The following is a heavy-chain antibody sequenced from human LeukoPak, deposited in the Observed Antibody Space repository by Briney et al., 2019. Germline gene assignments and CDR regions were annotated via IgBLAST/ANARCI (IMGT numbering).Heavy chain of an antibody. Sequence: SETLSLTCTVSGDSISSGNYYWSWIRQPPGKGLEWIGYIFYLGNTYYTPSLKSRVTISVDRSKNQFSLKLSSVTAADTAVYYCARTSIAARRANAFDIWGQGTMVTVSS. D-gene: IGHD6-6*01. CDR3: ARTSIAARRANAFDI. V-gene: IGHV4-30-4*01. J-gene: IGHJ3*02. CDR1: GDSISSGNYY. CDR2: IFYLGNT.